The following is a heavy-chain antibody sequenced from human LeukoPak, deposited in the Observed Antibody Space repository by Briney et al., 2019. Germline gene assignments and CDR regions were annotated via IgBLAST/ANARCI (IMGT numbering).Heavy chain of an antibody. CDR2: IWYDGSNK. CDR1: GFTFSTYG. J-gene: IGHJ4*02. D-gene: IGHD1/OR15-1a*01. Sequence: GGSLRLSCAASGFTFSTYGMHWVRQAPGKGLEWVTIIWYDGSNKYYADSVKGRFTISRDNSKNTLYLQMNSLRAEDTALYYCARGNREQSGNLDYSGQGTLVTVSS. CDR3: ARGNREQSGNLDY. V-gene: IGHV3-33*01.